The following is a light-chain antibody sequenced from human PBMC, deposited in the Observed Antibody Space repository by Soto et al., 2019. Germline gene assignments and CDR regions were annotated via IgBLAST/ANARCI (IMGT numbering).Light chain of an antibody. CDR3: QQYNNWLTWT. J-gene: IGKJ1*01. CDR1: QSVSSN. V-gene: IGKV3-15*01. CDR2: GAS. Sequence: EIVMTQSPATLSVSPGERATLSCRASQSVSSNLAWYHQKPGQAPRLLIYGASTRATGIPARFSGSGSGTEFTLTISSLQSEDFAVYYCQQYNNWLTWTFGQGTKVDIK.